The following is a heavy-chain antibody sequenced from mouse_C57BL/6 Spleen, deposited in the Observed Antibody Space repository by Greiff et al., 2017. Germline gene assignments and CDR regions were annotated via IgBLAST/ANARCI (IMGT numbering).Heavy chain of an antibody. D-gene: IGHD2-3*01. CDR1: GFTFSDYG. J-gene: IGHJ3*01. CDR2: ISSGRSTI. CDR3: SRGNGYFSFAY. Sequence: EVQGVESGGGLVKPGGSLKLSCAASGFTFSDYGMHWVRQAPEKGLEWVAYISSGRSTIYYAETVKGRFTISRDNAKKTLFLQMTSLRSEDTAMYYWSRGNGYFSFAYWGQGTLVTVSA. V-gene: IGHV5-17*01.